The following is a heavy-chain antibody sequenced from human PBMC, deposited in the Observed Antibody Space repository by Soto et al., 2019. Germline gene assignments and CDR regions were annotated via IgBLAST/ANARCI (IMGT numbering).Heavy chain of an antibody. D-gene: IGHD2-15*01. CDR3: AKVGPKWSSDAFDI. V-gene: IGHV3-9*01. Sequence: EVHLVESGGGLVQPGGSLRLSCVGSGFTLDDASSEFIFADYAIHWVRQAPGKGLEWVSSISWNSGAKGYADSVKGRFSNSRDNAKSSLFLQMDSLRPEDNALYYCAKVGPKWSSDAFDIWGQGTMVTVSS. J-gene: IGHJ3*02. CDR1: GFTLDDASSEFIFADYA. CDR2: ISWNSGAK.